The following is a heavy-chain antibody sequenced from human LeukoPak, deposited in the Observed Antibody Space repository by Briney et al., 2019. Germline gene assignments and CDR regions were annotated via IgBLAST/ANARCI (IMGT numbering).Heavy chain of an antibody. V-gene: IGHV4-4*07. D-gene: IGHD1-1*01. CDR1: GDSISSYY. Sequence: SETLSLTCTVSGDSISSYYWSWIRQPAGKGLEWIGRIYTSGSTNYNPSLKSRVTMSVDTSKNQFSLKLSSVTAADTAVYYCARVRLTSGRNDYWGQGTLVTVSS. CDR2: IYTSGST. CDR3: ARVRLTSGRNDY. J-gene: IGHJ4*02.